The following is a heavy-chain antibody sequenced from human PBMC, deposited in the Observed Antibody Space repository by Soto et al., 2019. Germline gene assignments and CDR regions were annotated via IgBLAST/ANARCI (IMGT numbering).Heavy chain of an antibody. D-gene: IGHD6-13*01. Sequence: SGPTLVNPTETLTLTCTVSGFSLSNARMGVSWIRQPPGKALEWLAHIFSNDEKSYSTSLKSRLTISKDTSKSQVVLTMTNMDPVDTATYYCARIRNSSWRSLHYYYYYYMDVWGKGTTVTVSS. J-gene: IGHJ6*03. V-gene: IGHV2-26*01. CDR3: ARIRNSSWRSLHYYYYYYMDV. CDR1: GFSLSNARMG. CDR2: IFSNDEK.